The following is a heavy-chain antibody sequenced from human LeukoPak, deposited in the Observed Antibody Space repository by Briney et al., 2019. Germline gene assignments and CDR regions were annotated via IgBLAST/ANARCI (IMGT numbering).Heavy chain of an antibody. CDR1: GDSISSSSYY. Sequence: SETLSLTCTVSGDSISSSSYYWGWIRQPPGKGLEWIGSIYYSGSTNYNPSLKSRVTISVDTSKNQFSLKLSSVTAADTAVYYCARETNGAIFGVVGWFDPWGQGTLVTVSS. CDR3: ARETNGAIFGVVGWFDP. D-gene: IGHD3-3*01. J-gene: IGHJ5*02. CDR2: IYYSGST. V-gene: IGHV4-39*07.